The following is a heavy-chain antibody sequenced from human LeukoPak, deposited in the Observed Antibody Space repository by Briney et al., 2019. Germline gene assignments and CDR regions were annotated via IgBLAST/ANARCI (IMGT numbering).Heavy chain of an antibody. CDR3: ARDYSSGWPNFDY. V-gene: IGHV1-2*02. CDR1: GYTFTGYY. CDR2: INPNSGDT. Sequence: ASVKVSCKASGYTFTGYYMHWVRQAPGQGLEWMGWINPNSGDTNYAQKLQGRVTMTTDTSTSTAYMELRSLRSDDTAVYYCARDYSSGWPNFDYWGQGTLVTVSS. J-gene: IGHJ4*02. D-gene: IGHD6-19*01.